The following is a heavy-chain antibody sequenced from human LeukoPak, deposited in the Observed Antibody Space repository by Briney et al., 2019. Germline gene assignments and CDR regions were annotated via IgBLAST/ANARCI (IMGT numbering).Heavy chain of an antibody. CDR1: GGSFSGYY. Sequence: SETLSLTCAVYGGSFSGYYWGWIRQPPGKGLEWIGSIYYSRSTYYNPSLKSRVTISVDTSKNQFSLKLSSVTAADTAVYYCASVIGAYDAFDIWGQGTMVTVSS. CDR3: ASVIGAYDAFDI. J-gene: IGHJ3*02. D-gene: IGHD5-12*01. CDR2: IYYSRST. V-gene: IGHV4-34*01.